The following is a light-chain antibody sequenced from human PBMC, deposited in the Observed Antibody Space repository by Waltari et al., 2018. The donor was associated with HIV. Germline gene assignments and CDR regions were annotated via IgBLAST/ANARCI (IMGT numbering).Light chain of an antibody. Sequence: SYELTQPPSVSVSPGQTASITCSGDKLGDKYVSWHQQRPGQSPVLLIYQDTKRPSGIPEPFSGPNSGNTATLTISGAQAMDESDYYCQASDTWTVFGGGTKLTVL. CDR1: KLGDKY. CDR2: QDT. V-gene: IGLV3-1*01. CDR3: QASDTWTV. J-gene: IGLJ2*01.